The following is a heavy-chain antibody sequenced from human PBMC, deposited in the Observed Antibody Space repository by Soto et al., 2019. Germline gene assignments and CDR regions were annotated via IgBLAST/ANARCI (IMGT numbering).Heavy chain of an antibody. CDR1: GFACSSDW. V-gene: IGHV3-74*01. Sequence: PGGSLRLSCAASGFACSSDWMNWVRQAPGKGLVWVSRIYTDGSGTTYADSVKGRFTISRDNAKSMLYLHMNSLRAEDTAVYYCATLNSFGADYWGQGTLVT. CDR3: ATLNSFGADY. J-gene: IGHJ4*02. D-gene: IGHD5-18*01. CDR2: IYTDGSGT.